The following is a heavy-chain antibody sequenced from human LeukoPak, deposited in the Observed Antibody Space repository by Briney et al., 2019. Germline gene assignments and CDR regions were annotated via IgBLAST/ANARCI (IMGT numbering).Heavy chain of an antibody. CDR1: GFTFSSYS. CDR3: ARVVEGTSMIDY. J-gene: IGHJ4*02. D-gene: IGHD5-18*01. Sequence: GGSLRLSCAASGFTFSSYSMNWVRQAPGKGLEWVSFISSSSSYIYYADSVKGRFTISRDNAKNSMYLQMNSLRAEDTAVYYCARVVEGTSMIDYWGQGTLVTVSS. CDR2: ISSSSSYI. V-gene: IGHV3-21*01.